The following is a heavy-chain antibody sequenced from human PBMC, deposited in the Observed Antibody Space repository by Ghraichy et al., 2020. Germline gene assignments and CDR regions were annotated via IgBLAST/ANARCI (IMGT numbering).Heavy chain of an antibody. CDR2: IKQDGSEK. CDR3: AREGIAAAGTGRYYYYGMDV. J-gene: IGHJ6*02. D-gene: IGHD6-13*01. V-gene: IGHV3-7*03. CDR1: GFTFSSYW. Sequence: GSLRLSCAASGFTFSSYWMSWVRQAPGKGLEWVANIKQDGSEKYYVDSVKGRFTISRDNAKNSLYLQMNSLRAEDTAVYYCAREGIAAAGTGRYYYYGMDVWGQGTTVTVSS.